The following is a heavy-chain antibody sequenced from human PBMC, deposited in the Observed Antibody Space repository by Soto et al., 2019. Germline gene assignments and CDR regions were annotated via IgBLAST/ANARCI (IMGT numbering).Heavy chain of an antibody. D-gene: IGHD2-15*01. CDR1: GGSIGSYY. CDR2: IYYSGST. CDR3: ARVGACSGGSCYTIDY. J-gene: IGHJ4*02. V-gene: IGHV4-59*01. Sequence: SETLSLTCTVSGGSIGSYYRSWIRQPPGKGLEWIGYIYYSGSTNYNPSLKSRVTISVDTSKNQFSLKLSSVTAADTAVYYCARVGACSGGSCYTIDYWGQGTLVTVSS.